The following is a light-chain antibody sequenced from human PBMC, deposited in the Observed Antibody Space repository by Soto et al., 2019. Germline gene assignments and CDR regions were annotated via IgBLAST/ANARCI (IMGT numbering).Light chain of an antibody. Sequence: DIQMTQSPSTLSASLGDRVTITCRASQSISSWLAWYQQKPGKAPKLLIYDASSLESGVPSRFSGSGSGTESTLTISSLQPDDFATYYCQQYNSYSGTFGQGTKVDIK. CDR1: QSISSW. V-gene: IGKV1-5*01. CDR2: DAS. CDR3: QQYNSYSGT. J-gene: IGKJ1*01.